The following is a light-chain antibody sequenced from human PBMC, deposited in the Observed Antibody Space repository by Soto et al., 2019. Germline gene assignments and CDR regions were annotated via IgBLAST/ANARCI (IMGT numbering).Light chain of an antibody. Sequence: GDRVIITCQASQTVERWMAWYQQKPGKAPKLLISDVSTLERGVPSRFSGSGSATEFTLTISGLQPDDFATYYCQQYKDYVYTFGQGTKVAIK. CDR3: QQYKDYVYT. V-gene: IGKV1-5*01. CDR1: QTVERW. J-gene: IGKJ2*01. CDR2: DVS.